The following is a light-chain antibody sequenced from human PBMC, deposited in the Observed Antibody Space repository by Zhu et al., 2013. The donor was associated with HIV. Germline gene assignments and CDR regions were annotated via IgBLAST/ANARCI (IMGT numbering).Light chain of an antibody. Sequence: DIQMTQSPSTLSASVGDRVTITCRASQTISTWLAWYQQKPGKAPNLLIYDASTLESGVPLRFSGSGSGTDFTLTINSLRPDDFATYYCQQYNNYLPYSFGQGTRLEIK. CDR2: DAS. CDR3: QQYNNYLPYS. CDR1: QTISTW. J-gene: IGKJ2*03. V-gene: IGKV1-5*01.